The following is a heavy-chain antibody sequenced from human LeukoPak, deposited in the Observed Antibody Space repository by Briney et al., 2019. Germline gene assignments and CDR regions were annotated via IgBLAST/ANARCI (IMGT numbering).Heavy chain of an antibody. Sequence: GGSLRLSCAASGFTFSSYWMTWVRQAPGKGLEWVSNINQEGSGKFYVDSVKGRFTISRDNAQNSLFLQMNSLRAEDTAVYYCATGRALDYWGQGTLVTVSS. CDR2: INQEGSGK. J-gene: IGHJ4*02. CDR3: ATGRALDY. CDR1: GFTFSSYW. V-gene: IGHV3-7*01. D-gene: IGHD1-26*01.